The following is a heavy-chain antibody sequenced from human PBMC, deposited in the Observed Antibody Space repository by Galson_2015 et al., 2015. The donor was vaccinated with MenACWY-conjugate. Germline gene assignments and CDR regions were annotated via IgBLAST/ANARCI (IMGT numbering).Heavy chain of an antibody. J-gene: IGHJ4*02. Sequence: SLRLSCAASGFTFTNYAMHWVRQAPGKGLEWVSFVSSNGNKIYNADSVKGRFTISRDNSKDTLYLQMNGLRAEDTALYYCVREFPGSGYPDYWGQGTQVTVSS. CDR3: VREFPGSGYPDY. D-gene: IGHD5-18*01. V-gene: IGHV3-30*04. CDR2: VSSNGNKI. CDR1: GFTFTNYA.